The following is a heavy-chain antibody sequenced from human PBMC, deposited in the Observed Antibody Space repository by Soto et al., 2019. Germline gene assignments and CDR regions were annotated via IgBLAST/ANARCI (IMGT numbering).Heavy chain of an antibody. CDR2: ISAHNGNK. CDR1: GYTFTSYG. V-gene: IGHV1-18*01. Sequence: ASLKVCCKSSGYTFTSYGISWVRQAPGQGLEWMGWISAHNGNKKYAQKLQGRVTMTTDTSTSTAYMELRSLRSDDTAVYYCAREPNYFDYWGQGTLVTVSS. CDR3: AREPNYFDY. J-gene: IGHJ4*02.